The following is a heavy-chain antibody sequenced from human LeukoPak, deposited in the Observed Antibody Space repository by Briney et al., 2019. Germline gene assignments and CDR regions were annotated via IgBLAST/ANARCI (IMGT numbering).Heavy chain of an antibody. CDR2: IYYSGST. J-gene: IGHJ4*02. V-gene: IGHV4-59*12. D-gene: IGHD6-13*01. Sequence: SETLSLTCTVSGGSISSYYWSWIRQPPGKGLEWIGYIYYSGSTNYNPSLKSRVTISVDTSKNQFSLKLSSVTAADTAVYYCARDSTGYSSSWYGLDYWGQGTLVTVSS. CDR1: GGSISSYY. CDR3: ARDSTGYSSSWYGLDY.